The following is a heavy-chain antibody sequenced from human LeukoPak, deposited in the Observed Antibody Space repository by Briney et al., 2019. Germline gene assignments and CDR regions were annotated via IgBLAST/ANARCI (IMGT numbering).Heavy chain of an antibody. D-gene: IGHD6-13*01. CDR3: AKDIHSRWYEPPYFDY. CDR1: GFTFSSYG. CDR2: VSEDDSNT. V-gene: IGHV3-33*06. J-gene: IGHJ4*02. Sequence: GGSLRLPCAASGFTFSSYGMHGVRQARGKGLEAVAVVSEDDSNTSYADHVKGRFTISRDNSKNTLYLQMNSLRAGDTGVYYCAKDIHSRWYEPPYFDYWGQGTLVTVSS.